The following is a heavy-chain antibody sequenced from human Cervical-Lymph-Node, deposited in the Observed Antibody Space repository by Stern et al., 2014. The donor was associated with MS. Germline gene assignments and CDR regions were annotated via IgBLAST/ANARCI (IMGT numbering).Heavy chain of an antibody. J-gene: IGHJ6*02. CDR1: RFSISDHA. Sequence: QVQLVQSGGDVVQPGRSLRLSCAASRFSISDHAMHWVRQAPGKGLEWVATISYDGSSKRYADSLKGRFIISRDNLKNQLHVQMISMRAEDAAVYYCTGEDCSVGSCRGMDVGGQGTT. D-gene: IGHD2-15*01. V-gene: IGHV3-30-3*01. CDR3: TGEDCSVGSCRGMDV. CDR2: ISYDGSSK.